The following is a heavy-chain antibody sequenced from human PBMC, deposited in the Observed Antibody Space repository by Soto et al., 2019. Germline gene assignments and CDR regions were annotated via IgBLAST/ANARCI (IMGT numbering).Heavy chain of an antibody. CDR3: ARQFGYDRSGHYYAY. Sequence: ASVKVSCKASGGTFSRNTISWVRQAPGQGLEWMGGITPMFGTANYAQNFQGRVAITADESTSTVYMEVSRLRSEDTAIYYCARQFGYDRSGHYYAYWGQGXLVTVYS. CDR1: GGTFSRNT. V-gene: IGHV1-69*13. D-gene: IGHD3-22*01. CDR2: ITPMFGTA. J-gene: IGHJ4*02.